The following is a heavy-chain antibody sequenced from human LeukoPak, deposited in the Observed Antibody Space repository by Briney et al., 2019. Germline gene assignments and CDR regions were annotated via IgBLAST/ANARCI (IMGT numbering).Heavy chain of an antibody. CDR2: IIPILGIA. Sequence: GASVKVSCKASGGTFSSYAISWVRQAPGQGLEWMGRIIPILGIANYAQKFQGRVTMTEDTSTDTAYMELSSLRSEDTAVYYCATCRTNGPADYWGQGTLVTVSS. CDR3: ATCRTNGPADY. V-gene: IGHV1-69*04. CDR1: GGTFSSYA. J-gene: IGHJ4*02. D-gene: IGHD2-8*01.